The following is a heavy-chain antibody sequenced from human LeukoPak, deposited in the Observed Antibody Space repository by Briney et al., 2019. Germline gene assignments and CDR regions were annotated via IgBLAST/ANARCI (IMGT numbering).Heavy chain of an antibody. Sequence: ASVKVSCKASGYTFTSYAMHWVRQAPGQRLEWMGWINAGNGNTKYSQKFQGRVTITRDTFASIAYMELSSLRSEDTAVYYCARRKAVAGTVLDYWGQGTLVTVSS. CDR2: INAGNGNT. CDR1: GYTFTSYA. CDR3: ARRKAVAGTVLDY. V-gene: IGHV1-3*01. J-gene: IGHJ4*02. D-gene: IGHD6-19*01.